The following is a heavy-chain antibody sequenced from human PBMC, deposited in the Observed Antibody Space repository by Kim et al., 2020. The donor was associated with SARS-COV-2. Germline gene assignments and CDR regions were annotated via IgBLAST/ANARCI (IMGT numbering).Heavy chain of an antibody. CDR3: AGGRGDVY. V-gene: IGHV4-38-2*02. D-gene: IGHD2-21*01. CDR1: GYSISSGYY. CDR2: IYHSGST. Sequence: SETLSLTCTVSGYSISSGYYWGWIRQPPGKGLEWIGSIYHSGSTYYNPSLKSRVTLSVDTSKNQFSLKLSSVTAAATAVYYCAGGRGDVYWGQGTLVIV. J-gene: IGHJ4*02.